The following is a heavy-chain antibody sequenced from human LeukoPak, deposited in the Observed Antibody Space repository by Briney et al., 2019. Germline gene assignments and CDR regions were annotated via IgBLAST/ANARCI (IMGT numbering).Heavy chain of an antibody. Sequence: GGSLRLSCAASGFTFSSYSMNWVRQAPGKGLEWVSSISSSSSYIYYADSVKGRFTISRDNAKNSLYLQMNSLRAEDTAVYYCAREMATITGAFLDYWGQGTLVTVSS. V-gene: IGHV3-21*01. J-gene: IGHJ4*02. CDR2: ISSSSSYI. D-gene: IGHD5-24*01. CDR1: GFTFSSYS. CDR3: AREMATITGAFLDY.